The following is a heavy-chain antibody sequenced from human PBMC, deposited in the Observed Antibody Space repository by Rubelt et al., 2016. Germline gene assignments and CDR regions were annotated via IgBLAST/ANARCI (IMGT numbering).Heavy chain of an antibody. CDR1: GYTFTGYY. J-gene: IGHJ4*02. Sequence: VKVSCKASGYTFTGYYMHWVRQAPGQGLEWMGWINPNSGGTNYAQKFQGRVTMTRDTSISTAYMELSSLRSEDTAVYYCATSTLAVTTFDYWGQGTLVTVSS. D-gene: IGHD4-17*01. CDR2: INPNSGGT. V-gene: IGHV1-2*02. CDR3: ATSTLAVTTFDY.